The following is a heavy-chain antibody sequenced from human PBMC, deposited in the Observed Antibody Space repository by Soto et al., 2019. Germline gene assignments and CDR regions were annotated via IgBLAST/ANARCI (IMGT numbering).Heavy chain of an antibody. CDR1: GGSISSYY. J-gene: IGHJ4*02. Sequence: PSETLSLTCTVSGGSISSYYWSWIRQPPGKGLEWIGYIYYSGSTNYNPSLKSRVTISVDTSKNQFSLKLSSVTAADTALYYCARLYDFWSGYPQYYFDYWGQGTLVTVSS. V-gene: IGHV4-59*08. D-gene: IGHD3-3*01. CDR2: IYYSGST. CDR3: ARLYDFWSGYPQYYFDY.